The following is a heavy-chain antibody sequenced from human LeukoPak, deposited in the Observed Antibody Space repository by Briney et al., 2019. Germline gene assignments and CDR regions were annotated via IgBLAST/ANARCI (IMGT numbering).Heavy chain of an antibody. V-gene: IGHV4-34*01. J-gene: IGHJ4*02. Sequence: SETLSLTCAVYGGSFSGYYWSWIRQPPGKGLEWIGEINHSGSTNYNPSLNSRVTISVDTFKNQFSLKLSSVTAADTAVYYCARGHSSGYYLDYWGQGTLVTVSS. CDR1: GGSFSGYY. D-gene: IGHD3-22*01. CDR2: INHSGST. CDR3: ARGHSSGYYLDY.